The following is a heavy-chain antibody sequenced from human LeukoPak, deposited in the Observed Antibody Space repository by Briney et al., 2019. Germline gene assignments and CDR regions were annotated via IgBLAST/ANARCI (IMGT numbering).Heavy chain of an antibody. V-gene: IGHV5-51*01. CDR1: GYDFATYW. CDR2: IYPGDSDA. J-gene: IGHJ6*02. CDR3: ARLPQDYYYHGMDV. Sequence: GESLKISCQGSGYDFATYWIGWVRQMPGKGLEWMGRIYPGDSDAKYSPSFQGQVTISADKSIGSAYLQWSSLKSSDTAMYYCARLPQDYYYHGMDVWGQGTTVSVS.